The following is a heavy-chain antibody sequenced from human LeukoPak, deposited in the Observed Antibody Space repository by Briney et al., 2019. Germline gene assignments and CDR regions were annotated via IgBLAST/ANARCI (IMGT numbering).Heavy chain of an antibody. CDR3: ARDRSGTFDY. V-gene: IGHV4-38-2*02. J-gene: IGHJ4*02. CDR1: GYSISSGYY. D-gene: IGHD3-3*01. Sequence: SETLSLTCTVSGYSISSGYYWGWIRQPPGKGLEWIGSIYHSGSTYYKSSLKSRVTISVDTSKNQFSLKLNSVTAADTAVYYCARDRSGTFDYWGQGTLVTVSS. CDR2: IYHSGST.